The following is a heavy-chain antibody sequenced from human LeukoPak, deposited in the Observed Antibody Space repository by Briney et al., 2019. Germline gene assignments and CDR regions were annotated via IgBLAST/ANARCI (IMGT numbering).Heavy chain of an antibody. D-gene: IGHD3-9*01. CDR1: GFTFSDYA. Sequence: GGSLRLSCAASGFTFSDYAMSWVRQAPGKGLEWVSAISGSGGSTYYADSVKGRFTISRDNSKNTLYLQMNSLRAEDTAVYYCAKGDYDILTGLYYFDYWGQGTLVTVSS. J-gene: IGHJ4*02. CDR2: ISGSGGST. V-gene: IGHV3-23*01. CDR3: AKGDYDILTGLYYFDY.